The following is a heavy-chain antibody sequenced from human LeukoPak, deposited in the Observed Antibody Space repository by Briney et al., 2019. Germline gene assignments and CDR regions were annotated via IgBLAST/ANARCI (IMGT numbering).Heavy chain of an antibody. J-gene: IGHJ4*02. CDR1: GFTFDDYA. Sequence: GGSLRLSCAASGFTFDDYAMHWVRQAPGKGLEWVSGISWNSGSIGYADSVKGRFTISRDNAKNSLYLQMNSLRAEDTAVYYCAKGHLYYFDYWGQGTLVTVSS. CDR3: AKGHLYYFDY. V-gene: IGHV3-9*01. CDR2: ISWNSGSI.